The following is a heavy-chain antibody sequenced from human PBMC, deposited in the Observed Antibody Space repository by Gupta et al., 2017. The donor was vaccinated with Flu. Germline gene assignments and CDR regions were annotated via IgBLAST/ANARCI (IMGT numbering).Heavy chain of an antibody. Sequence: EVQLLESGGGLVQPGGSLRLSCAASGFTFSSYAMSWVRQAPGKGLEWVSAISGSGGSTYYADSVKGRFTISRDNSKNTLYLQMNSLRAEDTAVYYCAKVWATSLTTMSVVPAAIPGSYFQHWGQGTLVTVSS. CDR2: ISGSGGST. J-gene: IGHJ1*01. CDR1: GFTFSSYA. D-gene: IGHD2-2*01. V-gene: IGHV3-23*01. CDR3: AKVWATSLTTMSVVPAAIPGSYFQH.